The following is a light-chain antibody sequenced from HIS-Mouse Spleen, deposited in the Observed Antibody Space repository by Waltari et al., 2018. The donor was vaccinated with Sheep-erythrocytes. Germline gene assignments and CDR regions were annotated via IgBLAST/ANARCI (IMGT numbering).Light chain of an antibody. V-gene: IGLV2-14*01. Sequence: QSALTQPASVSGSPGQSITISCTGTSSDVGGYNYVSWYQQHPGKAPNLMIYEVSNRPSGVSNRVSGSKSGNTASLTISGLQAEDEADYYCSSYTSSSTQVFGGGTKLTVL. CDR1: SSDVGGYNY. J-gene: IGLJ2*01. CDR2: EVS. CDR3: SSYTSSSTQV.